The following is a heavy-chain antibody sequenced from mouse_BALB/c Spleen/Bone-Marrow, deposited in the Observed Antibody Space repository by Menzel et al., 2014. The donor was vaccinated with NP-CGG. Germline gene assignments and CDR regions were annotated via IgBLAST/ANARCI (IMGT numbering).Heavy chain of an antibody. CDR2: ISNGGTFT. CDR1: GFTFSSYG. Sequence: EVMLVESGGGLVKPGGSLKLSCAASGFTFSSYGFFWVRQTPDKRLEWVATISNGGTFTYYPDSVKGRFTISRDNAKNTLYLQMSSLKSEDTAMYYCSRRQSGNYAMDYWGQGTSVTVSS. J-gene: IGHJ4*01. CDR3: SRRQSGNYAMDY. V-gene: IGHV5-6*03.